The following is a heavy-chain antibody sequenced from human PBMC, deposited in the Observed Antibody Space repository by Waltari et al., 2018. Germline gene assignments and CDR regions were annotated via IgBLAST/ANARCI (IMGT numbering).Heavy chain of an antibody. J-gene: IGHJ4*02. CDR1: QYSFNKDW. CDR3: ARASAIRDYYGTLTAYEPFDY. D-gene: IGHD4-17*01. CDR2: IHPGEPPI. V-gene: IGHV5-51*01. Sequence: EVPLVQSGAEVNKPGASLKLSCKDSQYSFNKDWTGRVPQVPGKGLEWMGIIHPGEPPIRYSPSFQGHVTLSADKSISTAFLQWSSLKASDTATYYCARASAIRDYYGTLTAYEPFDYWGQGTLVTVSS.